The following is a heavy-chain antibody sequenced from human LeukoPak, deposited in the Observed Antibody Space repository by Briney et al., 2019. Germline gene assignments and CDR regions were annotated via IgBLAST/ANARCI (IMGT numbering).Heavy chain of an antibody. V-gene: IGHV4-59*08. CDR2: IYYSGST. D-gene: IGHD2-15*01. CDR3: ARLATPYFDY. Sequence: SETLSLTCTVSGGSISSYYWSWIRQPPGKGLEWIGYIYYSGSTNYNPSLKSRVTISVDTSKNQFSLKLSSVTATDTAVYYCARLATPYFDYWGQGTLVTVSS. CDR1: GGSISSYY. J-gene: IGHJ4*02.